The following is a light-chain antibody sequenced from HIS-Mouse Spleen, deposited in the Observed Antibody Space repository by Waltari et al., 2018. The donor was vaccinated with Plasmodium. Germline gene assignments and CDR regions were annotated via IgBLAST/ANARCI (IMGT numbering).Light chain of an antibody. CDR3: QQSYSTPGT. CDR2: AAS. J-gene: IGKJ1*01. Sequence: DIQMTQSPSSLFASLGDRVTITCRASQSISSYLNWYQQKPGKAPKLLSYAASSLQSGDPSRFSGSGSGKEFTHTISKLQAGSFETYYCQQSYSTPGTFGQGTKVEIK. V-gene: IGKV1-39*01. CDR1: QSISSY.